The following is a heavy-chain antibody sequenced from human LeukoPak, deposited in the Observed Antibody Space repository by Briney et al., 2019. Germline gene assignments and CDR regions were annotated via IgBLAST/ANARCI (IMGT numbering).Heavy chain of an antibody. V-gene: IGHV1-46*01. Sequence: ASVKVSCKASGYTFTGYYMHWVRQAPGQGLEWMGIINPSGGSTSYAQKFQGRVTMTRDTSISTAYLELGSLRSDDTAVYYCARDYGDYERRYDNWGQGSLVTVSS. CDR3: ARDYGDYERRYDN. J-gene: IGHJ4*02. CDR1: GYTFTGYY. CDR2: INPSGGST. D-gene: IGHD4-17*01.